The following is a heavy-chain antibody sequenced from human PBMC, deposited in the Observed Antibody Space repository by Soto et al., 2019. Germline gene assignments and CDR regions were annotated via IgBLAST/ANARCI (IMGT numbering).Heavy chain of an antibody. J-gene: IGHJ5*02. CDR1: GGSFSGYY. D-gene: IGHD3-22*01. V-gene: IGHV4-34*01. CDR2: INHSGST. CDR3: ARAGYYDSSGYYKRTSNWFDP. Sequence: SETLSLTCAVCGGSFSGYYWSWIRQPPGKRLEWIGEINHSGSTNYNPSLKSRVTISVDTSKNQFSLKLSSVTAADTAVYYCARAGYYDSSGYYKRTSNWFDPRGQGTLVTVSS.